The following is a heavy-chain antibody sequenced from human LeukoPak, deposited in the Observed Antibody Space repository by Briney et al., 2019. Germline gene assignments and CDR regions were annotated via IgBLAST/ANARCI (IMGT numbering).Heavy chain of an antibody. V-gene: IGHV3-21*01. J-gene: IGHJ3*02. CDR1: GFTFSTYT. Sequence: GGSLRLSRAASGFTFSTYTMNWVRQAPGKGLEWVSSISSSSSYIYYTDSVKGRFTISRDNAKNSLYLQMNSLRAEDTAVYYCAREVGATASAFDIWGQGTMVTVSS. CDR2: ISSSSSYI. D-gene: IGHD1-26*01. CDR3: AREVGATASAFDI.